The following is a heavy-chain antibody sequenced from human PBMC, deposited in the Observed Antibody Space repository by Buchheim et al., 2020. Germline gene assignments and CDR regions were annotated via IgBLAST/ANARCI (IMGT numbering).Heavy chain of an antibody. V-gene: IGHV4-61*01. Sequence: VQLQESGPGLVKPSETLSLTCSVFGDSVSSGTFYWSWIRRPPGKGLEWIGYAFYSGSTNYNPSLKNRVSISLQSTTNHFSLRLNSVTAADTAGYYCARRRRCGGDCYSIDYWGQGT. CDR3: ARRRRCGGDCYSIDY. CDR1: GDSVSSGTFY. CDR2: AFYSGST. J-gene: IGHJ4*02. D-gene: IGHD2-21*02.